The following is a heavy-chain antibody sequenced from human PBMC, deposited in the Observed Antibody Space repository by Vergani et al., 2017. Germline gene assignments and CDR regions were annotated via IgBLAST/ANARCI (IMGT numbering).Heavy chain of an antibody. J-gene: IGHJ5*02. Sequence: VQLVESGGGLVQPGGSLRLSCAASGFTFSSYAMHWVRQAPGKGLEWVAVIWYDGSNKYYADSVKGRFTISRDNSKNTLYLQMNSLRAEDTAVYYCARDSRPYSPNNWFDPWGQGTLVTVSS. D-gene: IGHD3-16*01. CDR3: ARDSRPYSPNNWFDP. V-gene: IGHV3-33*08. CDR1: GFTFSSYA. CDR2: IWYDGSNK.